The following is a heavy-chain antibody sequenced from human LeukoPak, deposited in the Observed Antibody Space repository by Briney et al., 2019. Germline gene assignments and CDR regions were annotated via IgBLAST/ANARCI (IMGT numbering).Heavy chain of an antibody. V-gene: IGHV4-31*03. CDR2: IYYSGST. J-gene: IGHJ2*01. CDR1: GGSISSGGYY. CDR3: ARRGQRLASYWYFDL. D-gene: IGHD6-25*01. Sequence: SQTLSLTCTVSGGSISSGGYYWSWIRQHPGKGLEWIGYIYYSGSTNYNPSLKSRLTISVDTSKNQFSVKLSSVTAADTAVYYCARRGQRLASYWYFDLWGRGTLVAVSS.